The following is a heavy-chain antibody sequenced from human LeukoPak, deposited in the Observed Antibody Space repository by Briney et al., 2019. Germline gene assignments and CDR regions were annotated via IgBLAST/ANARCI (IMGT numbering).Heavy chain of an antibody. J-gene: IGHJ4*02. CDR2: IYYSGNT. CDR3: ARQGSRLTLVRGVVT. D-gene: IGHD3-10*01. Sequence: PSETLSLTCTVSGGSISSSSYYWGWIRQPPGKGLEWIGSIYYSGNTYYNPSLKSRVTISVDTSKNQFSLKLSSVTAADTAVYYCARQGSRLTLVRGVVTWGQGTLVTVSS. CDR1: GGSISSSSYY. V-gene: IGHV4-39*01.